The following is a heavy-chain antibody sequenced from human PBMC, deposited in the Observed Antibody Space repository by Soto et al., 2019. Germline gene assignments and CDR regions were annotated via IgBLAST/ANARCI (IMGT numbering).Heavy chain of an antibody. CDR1: GFTVSDTY. D-gene: IGHD5-12*01. J-gene: IGHJ4*02. CDR3: ARGISGRLTFDY. V-gene: IGHV3-53*02. Sequence: EVRLVETGGGLIQPGGSLRLFCAVSGFTVSDTYMNWVRQAPGKGLEWVSVVYSGSATYYADSVKGRFTISRDNSKNTVFLQMNSLRVEDTAVYYCARGISGRLTFDYWVQGIVVTVSS. CDR2: VYSGSAT.